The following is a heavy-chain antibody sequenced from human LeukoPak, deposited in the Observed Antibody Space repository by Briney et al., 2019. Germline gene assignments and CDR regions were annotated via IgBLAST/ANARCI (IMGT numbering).Heavy chain of an antibody. CDR2: ISTGGDNK. J-gene: IGHJ3*02. Sequence: GGSLRLSCAASGFTFSRYAMNWVRQAPEKGLEWVSYISTGGDNKFYADSLKGRFTVSRDNAKNSLFLQMDSLRAEDTAVYYCATEKAFAFDIWGQGTVVTVSS. CDR1: GFTFSRYA. CDR3: ATEKAFAFDI. V-gene: IGHV3-21*01.